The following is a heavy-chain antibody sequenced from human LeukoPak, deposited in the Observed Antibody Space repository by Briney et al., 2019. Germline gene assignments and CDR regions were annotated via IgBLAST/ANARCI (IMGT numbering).Heavy chain of an antibody. D-gene: IGHD3-10*01. CDR1: GGSFSTYY. J-gene: IGHJ5*02. Sequence: SETLSLTCTVSGGSFSTYYWSCIRGPAGKGLWCIWRIYTSGSTNYIPSLKRRVTMSVDTSQNQFSLTLSSVTAAATAVYYCARPNIPYGSGSYLNWFDPWGQGTLVTVSS. CDR3: ARPNIPYGSGSYLNWFDP. V-gene: IGHV4-4*07. CDR2: IYTSGST.